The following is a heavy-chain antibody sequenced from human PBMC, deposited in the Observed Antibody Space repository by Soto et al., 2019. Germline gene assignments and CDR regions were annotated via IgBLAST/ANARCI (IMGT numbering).Heavy chain of an antibody. CDR1: GASLHIGGYY. J-gene: IGHJ5*02. V-gene: IGHV4-31*03. CDR2: IYYTGVT. D-gene: IGHD3-9*01. CDR3: AKDGNPIPYLTGYYRLGWFDP. Sequence: LSLTCTVSGASLHIGGYYWAWIRQNPGKGLEWIGYIYYTGVTYYNPSLGSRVNISVDTSKNQFSLELTSVTAADTAVYYCAKDGNPIPYLTGYYRLGWFDPWGQGTLVTVSS.